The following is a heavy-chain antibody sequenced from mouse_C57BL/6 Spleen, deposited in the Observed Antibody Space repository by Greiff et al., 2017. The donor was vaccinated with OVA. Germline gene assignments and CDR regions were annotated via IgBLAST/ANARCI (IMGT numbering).Heavy chain of an antibody. Sequence: VQLQQSGAELVKPGASVKMSCKASGYTFTSYWITWVKQRPGQGLEWIGDIYPGSGSTNYNEKFKSKATLTVDTSSSTAYMQLSSLTSEDSAVDNCARWIYYDYDGGSRDYWGQGTTLTVSA. V-gene: IGHV1-55*01. CDR1: GYTFTSYW. CDR3: ARWIYYDYDGGSRDY. CDR2: IYPGSGST. J-gene: IGHJ2*01. D-gene: IGHD2-4*01.